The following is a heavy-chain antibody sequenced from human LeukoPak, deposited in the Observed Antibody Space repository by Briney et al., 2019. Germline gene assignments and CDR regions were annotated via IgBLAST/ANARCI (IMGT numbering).Heavy chain of an antibody. D-gene: IGHD3-9*01. V-gene: IGHV1-46*03. CDR1: GYTFTTYY. CDR2: INPSGGST. CDR3: VRDYRYAGHESVY. J-gene: IGHJ4*02. Sequence: ASVKVSCKASGYTFTTYYMHWVRQAPGQGLEWMGIINPSGGSTTYAQKFQGRVTMTRDKSTSTVYMELSSLRSDDTAVYYCVRDYRYAGHESVYWGQGTLVTVSS.